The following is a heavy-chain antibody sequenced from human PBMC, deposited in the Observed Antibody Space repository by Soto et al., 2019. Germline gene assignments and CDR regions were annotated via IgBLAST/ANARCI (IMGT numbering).Heavy chain of an antibody. J-gene: IGHJ6*02. CDR1: GGSISSYY. Sequence: SETLSLTCTVSGGSISSYYWSWIRQPPGKGLEWIGYIYYSGSTNYNPPLKSRVTISVDTSKNQFSLKLSSVTAADTAVYYCARGARGCSGGSCYSPKYYYYGMDVWGQGTTVTVS. D-gene: IGHD2-15*01. CDR2: IYYSGST. CDR3: ARGARGCSGGSCYSPKYYYYGMDV. V-gene: IGHV4-59*01.